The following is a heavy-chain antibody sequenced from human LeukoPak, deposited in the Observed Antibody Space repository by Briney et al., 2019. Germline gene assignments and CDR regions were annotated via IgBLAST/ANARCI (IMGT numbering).Heavy chain of an antibody. CDR1: GFTFSNAW. D-gene: IGHD3-10*01. CDR3: TTETDYYGSPPFDY. V-gene: IGHV3-15*01. Sequence: GGSLRLSCAASGFTFSNAWMSWVRQAPGKGLEWVGRIKSKTDGGTTDYAAPVKGRFTISRDDSKNTLYLQMNSLKTEDTAVYYCTTETDYYGSPPFDYWGQGTLVTVSS. CDR2: IKSKTDGGTT. J-gene: IGHJ4*02.